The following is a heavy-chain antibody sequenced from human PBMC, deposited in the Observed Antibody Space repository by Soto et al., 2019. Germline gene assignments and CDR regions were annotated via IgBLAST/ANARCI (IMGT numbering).Heavy chain of an antibody. CDR3: ASWVGYCSGSTCQNAFDI. Sequence: ACLRLSWAGSGFTFSNYWMHLFRQAQGKGLVWVSRINSYGTSVNYAESVKGRFTISRDNAKNTLYLQMNSLRAEDMAVYYCASWVGYCSGSTCQNAFDIWGQGTMVTVSS. D-gene: IGHD2-15*01. CDR2: INSYGTSV. J-gene: IGHJ3*02. V-gene: IGHV3-74*01. CDR1: GFTFSNYW.